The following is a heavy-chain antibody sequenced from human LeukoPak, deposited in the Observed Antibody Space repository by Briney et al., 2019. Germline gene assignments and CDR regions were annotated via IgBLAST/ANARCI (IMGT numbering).Heavy chain of an antibody. CDR2: INPNSGGT. J-gene: IGHJ3*02. CDR3: ARENGDYVDAFDI. D-gene: IGHD4-17*01. V-gene: IGHV1-2*02. Sequence: ASVKVSCKASGYTFTGYYMPWVRQAPGQGLEWMGWINPNSGGTNYAQKFQGRVTMTRDTSISTAYMELSRLRSDDTAVYYCARENGDYVDAFDIWGQGTMVTVSS. CDR1: GYTFTGYY.